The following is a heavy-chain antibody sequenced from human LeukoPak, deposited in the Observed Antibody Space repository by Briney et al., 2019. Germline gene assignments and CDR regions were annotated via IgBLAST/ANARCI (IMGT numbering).Heavy chain of an antibody. CDR3: TTGISIAAAFDAFDM. CDR1: GFTFSNAW. CDR2: IKSKTDGGTT. J-gene: IGHJ3*02. Sequence: GGSLRLSCAASGFTFSNAWMSWVRQAPGKGLEWVGRIKSKTDGGTTDYAAPVKGRFTISRDDSKNTLYLQMNSLKTEDTAVYYCTTGISIAAAFDAFDMWGQGTMVTVSS. D-gene: IGHD6-13*01. V-gene: IGHV3-15*01.